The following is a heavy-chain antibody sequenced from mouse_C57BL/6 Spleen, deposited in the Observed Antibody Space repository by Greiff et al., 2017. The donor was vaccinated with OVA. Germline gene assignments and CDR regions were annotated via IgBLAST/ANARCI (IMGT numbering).Heavy chain of an antibody. CDR3: ARGYYYGSSPRYFDV. V-gene: IGHV1-50*01. CDR1: GYTFPSYW. D-gene: IGHD1-1*01. CDR2: IDPSDSYT. J-gene: IGHJ1*03. Sequence: QVQLQQPGAELVKPGASVKLSCKASGYTFPSYWMQWVKQRPGQGLEWIGEIDPSDSYTNYNQKFKGKATLTVDTSSSTAYMQLSSLTSEDSAVYYCARGYYYGSSPRYFDVWGTGTTVTVSS.